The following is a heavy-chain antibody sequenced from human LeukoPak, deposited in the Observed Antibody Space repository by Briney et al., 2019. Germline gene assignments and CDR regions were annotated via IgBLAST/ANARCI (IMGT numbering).Heavy chain of an antibody. V-gene: IGHV3-11*01. CDR2: ISSSGSTI. J-gene: IGHJ5*02. CDR1: GFTFSDYY. Sequence: PGGSLRLSCAASGFTFSDYYMSWIRQAPGKGLEWVSYISSSGSTIYYADYVKGRFTISRDNAKNSLYLQMNSLRAEDTAVYYCARVKDIVVVVAATLGYWFDPWGQGTLVTVSS. CDR3: ARVKDIVVVVAATLGYWFDP. D-gene: IGHD2-15*01.